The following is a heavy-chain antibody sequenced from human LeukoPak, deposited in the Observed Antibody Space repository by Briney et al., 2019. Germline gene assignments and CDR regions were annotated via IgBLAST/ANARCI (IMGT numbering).Heavy chain of an antibody. CDR3: ARREDYGFPYPLPLDY. D-gene: IGHD4-17*01. J-gene: IGHJ4*02. V-gene: IGHV4-39*07. CDR1: GGSISSSDYY. CDR2: IYYSGNT. Sequence: PSETLSLTCTVSGGSISSSDYYWGWIRQPPGKGLEWIGSIYYSGNTYYNPSLKSRVTISVDTSKNQFSLKLSSVTAADTAVYYCARREDYGFPYPLPLDYWGQGTLVTVSS.